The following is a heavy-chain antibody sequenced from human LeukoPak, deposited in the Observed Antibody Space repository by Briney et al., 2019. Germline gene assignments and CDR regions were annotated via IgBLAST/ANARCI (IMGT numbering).Heavy chain of an antibody. CDR3: ARGRRTYCGGDCYSYYFDY. J-gene: IGHJ4*02. CDR2: INHSGST. D-gene: IGHD2-21*02. CDR1: GGSFSGYY. V-gene: IGHV4-34*01. Sequence: SETLSLTCAVYGGSFSGYYWSWIRQPPGKGLEWIGEINHSGSTNYNPSLKSRVTVPVDTSKNQFSLKLSSVTAADTAVYYCARGRRTYCGGDCYSYYFDYWGQGTLVTVSS.